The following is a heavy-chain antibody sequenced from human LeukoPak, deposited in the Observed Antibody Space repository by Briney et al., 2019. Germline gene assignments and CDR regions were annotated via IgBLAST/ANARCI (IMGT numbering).Heavy chain of an antibody. CDR1: GFTFTNYP. Sequence: GGSLRLSCAASGFTFTNYPMHWVRQAPGKGLEWVAVLWSDGIKTDYADSVKGRFTISGDESKNTLSLQMNSLRPEDTAVYYCAKNAAGIVLMIYAPLDSWGQGTLVTVSS. J-gene: IGHJ4*02. D-gene: IGHD2-8*01. CDR2: LWSDGIKT. CDR3: AKNAAGIVLMIYAPLDS. V-gene: IGHV3-33*03.